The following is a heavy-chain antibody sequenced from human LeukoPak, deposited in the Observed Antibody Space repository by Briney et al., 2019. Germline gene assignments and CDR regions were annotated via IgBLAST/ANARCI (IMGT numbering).Heavy chain of an antibody. J-gene: IGHJ2*01. CDR2: IDIAGDT. D-gene: IGHD4-17*01. CDR3: ARTTVTSGPYWYFDP. Sequence: HPGGSLRLSCAASGFTLSNYDMHWVRQATGEGLEWVSGIDIAGDTYYPGSVRGRFTISRENAENSLYLQMNSLRAGDTGVYYCARTTVTSGPYWYFDPWGRGTLVTVS. V-gene: IGHV3-13*01. CDR1: GFTLSNYD.